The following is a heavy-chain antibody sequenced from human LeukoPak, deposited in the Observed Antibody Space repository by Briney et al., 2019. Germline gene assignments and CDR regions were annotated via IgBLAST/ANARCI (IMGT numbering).Heavy chain of an antibody. CDR1: GFTFSSYG. Sequence: GGSLRLSCAASGFTFSSYGMHWVRQAPGKGLEWVAVISYDGSNKYYADSVKGRFTISRDNSKNTLYLQMNSLRAEDTAVYYCAKGGESFDYWGQGTLVTVSS. V-gene: IGHV3-30*18. CDR3: AKGGESFDY. D-gene: IGHD3-10*01. CDR2: ISYDGSNK. J-gene: IGHJ4*02.